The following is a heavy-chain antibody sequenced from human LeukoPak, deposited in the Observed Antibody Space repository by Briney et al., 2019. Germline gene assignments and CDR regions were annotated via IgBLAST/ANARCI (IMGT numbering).Heavy chain of an antibody. CDR1: GGSISSGGYY. Sequence: SETLSLTCTVSGGSISSGGYYWSWIRQPPGKGLEWIGYIYHSGSTYYNPSLKSRVTISVDRSKNQFSLKLSSVTAADTAVYYCARPYSSSSSLFDYWGQETLVTVSS. V-gene: IGHV4-30-2*01. CDR2: IYHSGST. D-gene: IGHD6-6*01. J-gene: IGHJ4*02. CDR3: ARPYSSSSSLFDY.